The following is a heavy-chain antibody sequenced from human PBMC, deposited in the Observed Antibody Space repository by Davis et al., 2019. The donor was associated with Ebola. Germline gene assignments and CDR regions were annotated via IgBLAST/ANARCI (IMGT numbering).Heavy chain of an antibody. J-gene: IGHJ4*02. V-gene: IGHV3-23*01. Sequence: GESLKISCAASGFTFSSYAMSWVRQAPGKGLEWVSAISGSGGSTYYADSVKGRFTISRDNSKNTLYLQMNSLRAEDTAVYYCARVPSQSLGYSTPLGYWGQGTLVTVSS. CDR1: GFTFSSYA. CDR3: ARVPSQSLGYSTPLGY. D-gene: IGHD6-13*01. CDR2: ISGSGGST.